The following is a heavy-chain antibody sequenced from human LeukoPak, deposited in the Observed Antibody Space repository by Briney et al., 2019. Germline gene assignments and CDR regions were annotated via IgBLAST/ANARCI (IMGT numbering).Heavy chain of an antibody. CDR1: GFTFDDYA. CDR2: ISWNSGTI. Sequence: GRSLRLSCAASGFTFDDYAMHWVRQVPGKGLEWVSGISWNSGTIGYADSVKGRFTISRDNAKNSLYLQMNSLTAEDTALYYCAKDSTYRRYYGSGSYSCDYWGQGTLVTVSS. V-gene: IGHV3-9*01. J-gene: IGHJ4*02. D-gene: IGHD3-10*01. CDR3: AKDSTYRRYYGSGSYSCDY.